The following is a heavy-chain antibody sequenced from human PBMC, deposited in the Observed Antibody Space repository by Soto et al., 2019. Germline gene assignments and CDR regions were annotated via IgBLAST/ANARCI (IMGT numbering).Heavy chain of an antibody. CDR1: GGSISSSSYY. Sequence: TSETLSLTCTVSGGSISSSSYYWGWIRQPPGKGLEWIGSIYYSGSTYYNPSLKSRVTISVDTSKNQFSLKLSSVTAADTAVYYCARQSGYSSSWYYYYYGMDVWGQGTTVTVSS. J-gene: IGHJ6*02. CDR3: ARQSGYSSSWYYYYYGMDV. CDR2: IYYSGST. D-gene: IGHD6-13*01. V-gene: IGHV4-39*01.